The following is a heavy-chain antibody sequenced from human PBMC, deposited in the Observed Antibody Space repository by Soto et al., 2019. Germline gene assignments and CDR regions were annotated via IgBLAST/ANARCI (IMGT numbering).Heavy chain of an antibody. CDR1: GFTFRTYT. D-gene: IGHD3-10*01. Sequence: EVQLVESGGGLVKPGGSLRLSCISSGFTFRTYTMNWVRQAPGKGLEWVSGIRGFSPYTFYAESVKGRFTISRDNAKNSLYLQMNSLRAEDTAVYYCARDRGYDAHDCYCNAMDVWGQGTTVTVSS. CDR2: IRGFSPYT. CDR3: ARDRGYDAHDCYCNAMDV. J-gene: IGHJ6*02. V-gene: IGHV3-21*01.